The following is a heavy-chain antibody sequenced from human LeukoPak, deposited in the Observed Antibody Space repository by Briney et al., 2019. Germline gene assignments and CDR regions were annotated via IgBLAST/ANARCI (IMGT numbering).Heavy chain of an antibody. V-gene: IGHV1-69*04. Sequence: SVKVSCKASGGTFSSYAISWVRQAPGQGLEWMGRIIPILGIANYARKFQGRVTITADKSTSTAYMELSSLRSEDTAVYFCARFGLMIEPRMGWFDPWGQGTLVTVSS. CDR3: ARFGLMIEPRMGWFDP. CDR2: IIPILGIA. CDR1: GGTFSSYA. D-gene: IGHD3-16*01. J-gene: IGHJ5*02.